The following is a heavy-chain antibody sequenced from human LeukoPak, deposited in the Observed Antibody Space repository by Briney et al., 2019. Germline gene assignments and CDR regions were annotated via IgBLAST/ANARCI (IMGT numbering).Heavy chain of an antibody. V-gene: IGHV4-39*01. Sequence: SETLSLTCTVSGGSFSSSIYYWGWIRQPPGKGLEWIGSFYYSGSTYYNPSLKSRVTISVDTSKNQFSLKLSSVTAADTAIYYCARIDGGHHLSPFDYWGQGTLVTVSS. D-gene: IGHD4-23*01. CDR1: GGSFSSSIYY. CDR3: ARIDGGHHLSPFDY. J-gene: IGHJ4*02. CDR2: FYYSGST.